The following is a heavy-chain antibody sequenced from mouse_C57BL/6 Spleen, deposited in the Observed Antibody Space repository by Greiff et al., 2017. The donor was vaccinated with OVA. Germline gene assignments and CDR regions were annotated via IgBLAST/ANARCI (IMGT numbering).Heavy chain of an antibody. Sequence: VQLQQPGAELVKPGASVKLSCKASGYTFTSYWMQWVKQRPGQGLEWIGEIDPSDSYTNYNQKFKGKATLTVDTSSSTAYMQLSSLTSEDSAVYYCAREAVKAYWGQGTTLTVSS. CDR3: AREAVKAY. J-gene: IGHJ2*01. CDR1: GYTFTSYW. CDR2: IDPSDSYT. V-gene: IGHV1-50*01.